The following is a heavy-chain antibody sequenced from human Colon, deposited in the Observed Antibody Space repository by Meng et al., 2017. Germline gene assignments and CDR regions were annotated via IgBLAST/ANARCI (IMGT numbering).Heavy chain of an antibody. D-gene: IGHD3-16*01. CDR3: TRYYDATVPFDH. CDR2: INSYGTIT. J-gene: IGHJ4*02. Sequence: DVQLVESGGGLLQPGGSLSVACAASGFMFSSYWRHWVRQVPGKGLVWVSRINSYGTITNYADSVKGRFTISRDNAKNTLYLQMDSLRAEDTAVYYCTRYYDATVPFDHWGQGTLVTVSS. CDR1: GFMFSSYW. V-gene: IGHV3-74*01.